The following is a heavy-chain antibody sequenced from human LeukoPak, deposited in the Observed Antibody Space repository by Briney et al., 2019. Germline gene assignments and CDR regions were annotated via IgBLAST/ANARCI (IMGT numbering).Heavy chain of an antibody. Sequence: PSQTLSLTCTVSGGSISSGGYYWSWIRQHPGKGLEWIGCIYYSGSTYYNPSLKSRVTISVDTSNNLFSLKLSSVTAADTAVYDCARARYSSSWLGSWFDPWGQGTLVPVSS. D-gene: IGHD6-13*01. CDR1: GGSISSGGYY. CDR2: IYYSGST. V-gene: IGHV4-31*03. CDR3: ARARYSSSWLGSWFDP. J-gene: IGHJ5*02.